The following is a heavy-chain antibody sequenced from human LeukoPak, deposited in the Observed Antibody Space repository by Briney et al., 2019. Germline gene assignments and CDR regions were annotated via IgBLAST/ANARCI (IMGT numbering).Heavy chain of an antibody. CDR3: ARSSSDLHFFNDFWSGYKLFDY. V-gene: IGHV1-46*01. J-gene: IGHJ4*02. CDR2: INPSGGST. D-gene: IGHD3-3*01. CDR1: GYTFTSYY. Sequence: ASVKVSCKASGYTFTSYYMHWVRQAPGQGLEWMGIINPSGGSTSYAQKFQGRVTMTRDTSTSTVYMELNSLRSEDTAVYYCARSSSDLHFFNDFWSGYKLFDYWGQGTLVTVSS.